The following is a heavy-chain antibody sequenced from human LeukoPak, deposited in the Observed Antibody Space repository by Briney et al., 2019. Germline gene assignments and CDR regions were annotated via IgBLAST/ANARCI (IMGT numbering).Heavy chain of an antibody. V-gene: IGHV3-7*01. D-gene: IGHD3-10*01. CDR2: IKQDGSEK. CDR1: GFTFSGYW. CDR3: ARDRLWFGDAFDI. J-gene: IGHJ3*02. Sequence: GGSLRLSCAASGFTFSGYWMSWVRQAPGKGLEWVANIKQDGSEKYYVDSVRGRFTISRDNAKNSLYLQMNSLRAEDTAVYYCARDRLWFGDAFDIWGQGTMVTVSS.